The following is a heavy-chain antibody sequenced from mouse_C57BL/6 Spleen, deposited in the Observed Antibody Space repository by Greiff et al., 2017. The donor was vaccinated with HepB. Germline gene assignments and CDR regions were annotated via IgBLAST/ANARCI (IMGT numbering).Heavy chain of an antibody. Sequence: VQLQQPGAELVKPGASVKLSCKASGYTFTSYWMHWVKQRPGQGLEWIGMIHPNSGSTNYNEKFKSKGTLTVEKSSSTAYMQLSSLTSEDSAVYYWAREDTTVLYWYVDVWGTGTTVTVSS. CDR3: AREDTTVLYWYVDV. CDR2: IHPNSGST. J-gene: IGHJ1*03. D-gene: IGHD1-1*01. V-gene: IGHV1-64*01. CDR1: GYTFTSYW.